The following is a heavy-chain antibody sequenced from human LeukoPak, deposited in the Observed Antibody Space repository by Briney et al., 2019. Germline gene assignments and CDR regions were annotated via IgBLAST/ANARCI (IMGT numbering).Heavy chain of an antibody. Sequence: ASVKVSCKASGGTFSSYAISWVRLAPGQGLEWMGGIIPIFGTANYAQKFQGRVTITTDESTSTAYMELSSLRSEDTAVYYCARGSYRGVPAASSFDYWGQGTLVTVSS. CDR2: IIPIFGTA. V-gene: IGHV1-69*05. J-gene: IGHJ4*02. CDR1: GGTFSSYA. D-gene: IGHD2-2*01. CDR3: ARGSYRGVPAASSFDY.